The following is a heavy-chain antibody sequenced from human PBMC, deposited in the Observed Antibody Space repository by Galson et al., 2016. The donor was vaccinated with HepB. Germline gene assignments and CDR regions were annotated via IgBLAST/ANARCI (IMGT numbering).Heavy chain of an antibody. V-gene: IGHV3-30-3*01. J-gene: IGHJ5*02. CDR1: GFTFSYYA. CDR3: ARDLSPDGSGWRGGWFDP. Sequence: SLRLSCAASGFTFSYYAMHWVRQAPGKGLEWVAVISYDGSNKYYADSVKGRFTISRDNSKNTLYLQMNSLRAEDTAVYYCARDLSPDGSGWRGGWFDPWGQGTLVTVSS. CDR2: ISYDGSNK. D-gene: IGHD6-19*01.